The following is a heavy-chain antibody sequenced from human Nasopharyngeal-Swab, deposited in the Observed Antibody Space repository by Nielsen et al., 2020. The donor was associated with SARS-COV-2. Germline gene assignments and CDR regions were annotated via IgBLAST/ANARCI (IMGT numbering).Heavy chain of an antibody. CDR2: INPGSGGT. CDR3: ARRGRCSGSSCDMDV. Sequence: ASVKVSCKASGYTFNKYYIHWVRQDPGQGLEWMGMINPGSGGTTYAQKFQGRVTMTRDTSTSTVFMDLSSLRSEDTAVYYCARRGRCSGSSCDMDVWGQGTTVTVSS. J-gene: IGHJ6*02. D-gene: IGHD2-2*01. CDR1: GYTFNKYY. V-gene: IGHV1-46*02.